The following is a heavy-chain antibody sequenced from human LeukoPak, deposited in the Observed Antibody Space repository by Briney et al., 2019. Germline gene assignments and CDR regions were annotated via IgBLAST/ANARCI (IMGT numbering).Heavy chain of an antibody. D-gene: IGHD3-10*01. CDR2: IYYSGST. Sequence: SETLSLTCTVSGGSISSSSYYWGWIRQPPGKGLEWIGSIYYSGSTYYNPSLKSRVTISVDTSKNQFSLKLSSVTAADTAVYYCARQTFGALYFDSWGQGTLVTVSS. J-gene: IGHJ4*02. CDR1: GGSISSSSYY. CDR3: ARQTFGALYFDS. V-gene: IGHV4-39*01.